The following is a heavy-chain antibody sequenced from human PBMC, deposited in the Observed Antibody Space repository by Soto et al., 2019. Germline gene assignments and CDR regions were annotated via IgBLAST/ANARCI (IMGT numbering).Heavy chain of an antibody. CDR1: GYTFISFG. CDR2: ISPYNGNT. J-gene: IGHJ4*02. CDR3: SRGNRNFDY. V-gene: IGHV1-18*01. Sequence: QVQLVQSGAEVKKPGASLKVSCKASGYTFISFGISWVRQAPGQGLEWMGWISPYNGNTNYAPRLQGRVTMTTDTSTSTAYMELGSLRSDDTAVYYCSRGNRNFDYWGQGTLVTVSS.